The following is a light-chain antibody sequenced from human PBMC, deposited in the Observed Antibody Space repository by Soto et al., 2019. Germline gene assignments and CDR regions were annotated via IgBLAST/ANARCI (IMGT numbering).Light chain of an antibody. V-gene: IGKV1-5*01. CDR2: DAS. Sequence: DIPMTQSPSTLSASVGDRVTITCRASQSINSWLAWYQQKPGKGPKLLIYDASTLGSGVPSRFSGSRSGTEFTLTISSLQPDDFGTYYCQQYDSYLYTFGQGTKLEIK. CDR3: QQYDSYLYT. J-gene: IGKJ2*01. CDR1: QSINSW.